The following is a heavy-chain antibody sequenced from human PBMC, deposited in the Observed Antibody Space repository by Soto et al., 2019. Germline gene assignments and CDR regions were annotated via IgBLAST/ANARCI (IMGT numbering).Heavy chain of an antibody. CDR3: ARVAGYCSSTSCYDPYNWFDP. Sequence: QVQLQESGPGLVKPSGTLSLTCAVSGGSISSSNWWSWVRQPPGKGLEWIGEIYHSGSTNYNPSLKSRVTISVDKSKNQFSLKLSSVTAADTAVYYCARVAGYCSSTSCYDPYNWFDPWGQGTLVTVSS. V-gene: IGHV4-4*02. CDR2: IYHSGST. CDR1: GGSISSSNW. D-gene: IGHD2-2*01. J-gene: IGHJ5*02.